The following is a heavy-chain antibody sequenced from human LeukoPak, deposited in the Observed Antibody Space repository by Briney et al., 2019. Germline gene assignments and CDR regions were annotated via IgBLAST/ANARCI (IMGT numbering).Heavy chain of an antibody. CDR2: ILYDGSDK. J-gene: IGHJ4*02. Sequence: GRSLRLSCAASGFTFSSYAMHWVRQAPGKGLEWVAVILYDGSDKYYADSVKGRFTISRDNSKNTLYLQMNSLRAEDTAVYYCARDRMSGSGWLKEGSRVAYFDYWGRGTLVTVSS. CDR1: GFTFSSYA. V-gene: IGHV3-30*04. CDR3: ARDRMSGSGWLKEGSRVAYFDY. D-gene: IGHD6-19*01.